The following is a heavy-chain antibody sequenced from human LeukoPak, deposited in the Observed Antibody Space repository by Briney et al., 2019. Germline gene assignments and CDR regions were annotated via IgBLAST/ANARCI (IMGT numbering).Heavy chain of an antibody. Sequence: ASVKVSCKASGYTFTSYDINWVRQATGQGLEWMGWMNTNSGNTGYAHEFQGRVTMTRNTSISTAYMELSSLRSEDTAVYYCARRTRELGYCSGGSCYHDAFDIWGQGTMVTVS. CDR1: GYTFTSYD. CDR2: MNTNSGNT. V-gene: IGHV1-8*01. J-gene: IGHJ3*02. D-gene: IGHD2-15*01. CDR3: ARRTRELGYCSGGSCYHDAFDI.